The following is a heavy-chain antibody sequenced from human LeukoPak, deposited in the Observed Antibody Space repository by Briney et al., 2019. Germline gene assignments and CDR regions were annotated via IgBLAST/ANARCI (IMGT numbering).Heavy chain of an antibody. CDR1: GYTFTSYD. CDR3: ARNDFWSGYGALYYYYMDV. CDR2: IIPIFGTA. D-gene: IGHD3-3*01. Sequence: GASVKVSCKASGYTFTSYDINWVRQAPGQGLEWMGGIIPIFGTANYAQKFQGRVTITADKFTSTAYMELSSLRSEDTAVYYCARNDFWSGYGALYYYYMDVWGKGTTVTVSS. J-gene: IGHJ6*03. V-gene: IGHV1-69*06.